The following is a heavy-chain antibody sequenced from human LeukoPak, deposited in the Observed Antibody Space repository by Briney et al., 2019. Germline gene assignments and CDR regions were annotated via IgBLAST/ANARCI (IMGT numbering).Heavy chain of an antibody. CDR3: TRHDYGDLPSDF. J-gene: IGHJ4*02. Sequence: PGGSLRLSCATSGFTFSNAWVSWVRQAPGKGLEWVGRIISNTDGGTTDYAAPVKGRFTISRDDSKNTLYLQMNSLKTEDTAVYYCTRHDYGDLPSDFWGQGTLVTVSS. CDR1: GFTFSNAW. D-gene: IGHD4-17*01. CDR2: IISNTDGGTT. V-gene: IGHV3-15*01.